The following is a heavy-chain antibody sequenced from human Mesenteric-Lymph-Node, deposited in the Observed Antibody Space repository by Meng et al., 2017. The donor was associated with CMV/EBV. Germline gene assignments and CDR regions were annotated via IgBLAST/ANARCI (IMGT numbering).Heavy chain of an antibody. CDR1: GGSISTYY. D-gene: IGHD1-26*01. V-gene: IGHV4-59*01. CDR3: AREGVGATTYSLYYFDY. CDR2: IYYSGVT. J-gene: IGHJ4*02. Sequence: SETLSLTCTVSGGSISTYYWSRIRQPPGKGLEWIGYIYYSGVTNYNPSLKSRLTMSVDTSKSHFSLKLSSVTAADTAVYFCAREGVGATTYSLYYFDYWGQGTLVTVSS.